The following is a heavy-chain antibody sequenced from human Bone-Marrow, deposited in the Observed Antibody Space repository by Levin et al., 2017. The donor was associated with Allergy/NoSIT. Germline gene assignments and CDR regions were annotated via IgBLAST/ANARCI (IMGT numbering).Heavy chain of an antibody. V-gene: IGHV3-15*01. CDR1: ESTTFSPSW. J-gene: IGHJ4*02. CDR2: IKRKIDGETT. Sequence: GESLKISCVASESTTFSPSWMTWVRQAPGKGLEWVGRIKRKIDGETTDYAAPVKGRFFILRDDSKNTMFLQMNNLGTDDTAVYYCTTDRKALWGQGTLVTVSS. CDR3: TTDRKAL.